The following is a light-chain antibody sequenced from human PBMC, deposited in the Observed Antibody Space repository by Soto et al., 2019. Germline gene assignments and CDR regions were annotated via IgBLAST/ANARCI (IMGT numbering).Light chain of an antibody. Sequence: EIVLTQSPGTLSLSPGARAPLSCRASQSVFNNHIGWYQQKPGQAPRRLIYGASTRATGTPDRFSGSGSGTDFTLTISRLEPEDFAVYYCQQYGSSPRTFGQGTKVDIK. CDR2: GAS. V-gene: IGKV3-20*01. CDR1: QSVFNNH. CDR3: QQYGSSPRT. J-gene: IGKJ1*01.